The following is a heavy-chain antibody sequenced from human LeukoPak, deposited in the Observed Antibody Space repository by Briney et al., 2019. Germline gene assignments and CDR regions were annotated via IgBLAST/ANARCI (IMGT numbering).Heavy chain of an antibody. CDR2: ITGSGGLI. CDR1: GFTFMNFP. Sequence: GGSLRLSCEASGFTFMNFPMRWVRQAPGKGLEYVSGITGSGGLIYYADSVKGRFTISRDNAKNSLYLQMNSLRAEDTAVYYCARGNVDTAIDDLWGRGTLVTVSS. D-gene: IGHD5-18*01. J-gene: IGHJ2*01. V-gene: IGHV3-21*04. CDR3: ARGNVDTAIDDL.